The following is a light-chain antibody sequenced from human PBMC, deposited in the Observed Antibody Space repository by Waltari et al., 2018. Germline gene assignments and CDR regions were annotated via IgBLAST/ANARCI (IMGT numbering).Light chain of an antibody. V-gene: IGLV1-40*01. J-gene: IGLJ2*01. Sequence: QSVLTQPPSVSGAPGQRVTISCTGSGSNIGAGYDVHWYQQLPRAAPKLLIYGITSRPLGGPDRFFCSTSGTSASLAITGLQAEDEADYYCQSYDTSLRVVFGGGTKLTVL. CDR1: GSNIGAGYD. CDR3: QSYDTSLRVV. CDR2: GIT.